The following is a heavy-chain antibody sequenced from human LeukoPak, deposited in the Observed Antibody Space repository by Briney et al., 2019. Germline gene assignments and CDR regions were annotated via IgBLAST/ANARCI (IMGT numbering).Heavy chain of an antibody. D-gene: IGHD6-13*01. CDR2: IYDSGNT. J-gene: IGHJ4*02. Sequence: SETLSLTCTVSGGSVSGYYWSWIRQPPGKGLEWITFIYDSGNTNYNPSLKSRVTISVDKSKNQFSLKLSSVTAADTAVCYCARRVTAGPGTKLDYFDNWGQGTLVTVSS. CDR1: GGSVSGYY. CDR3: ARRVTAGPGTKLDYFDN. V-gene: IGHV4-59*08.